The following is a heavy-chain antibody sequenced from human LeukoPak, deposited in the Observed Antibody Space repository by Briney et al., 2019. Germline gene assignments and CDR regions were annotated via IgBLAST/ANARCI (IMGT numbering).Heavy chain of an antibody. CDR1: GGTFSSYA. D-gene: IGHD6-13*01. CDR2: IIPIFGTA. J-gene: IGHJ6*03. Sequence: ASVKVSCKASGGTFSSYAISWVRQAHGQGLEWMGGIIPIFGTANYAQKFQGRVTITTDESTSTAYMELSSLRSEDTAVYYCARDGQHQIDYYMDVWGKGTTVTVSS. V-gene: IGHV1-69*05. CDR3: ARDGQHQIDYYMDV.